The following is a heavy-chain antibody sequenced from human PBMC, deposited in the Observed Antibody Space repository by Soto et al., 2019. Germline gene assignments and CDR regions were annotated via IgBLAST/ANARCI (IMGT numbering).Heavy chain of an antibody. D-gene: IGHD3-3*01. CDR2: VVVGSGNT. Sequence: QMQLVQSGPEVQKPGTSVKVSCKASGFSLLSFAVDWVRQTGGQRLEWIGSVVVGSGNTVYSPNFQDRATITGDTSTSVAYLYLGSLTSEDTAGYYCVASDFPSPGGGPWGRGTLGTVSS. CDR1: GFSLLSFA. J-gene: IGHJ5*02. V-gene: IGHV1-58*01. CDR3: VASDFPSPGGGP.